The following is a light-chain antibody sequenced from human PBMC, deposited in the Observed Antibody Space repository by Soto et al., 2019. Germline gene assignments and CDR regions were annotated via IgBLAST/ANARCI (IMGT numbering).Light chain of an antibody. CDR3: QQYNNWPRT. Sequence: EIVMTQSPATLSVSPGERATLSCRTSQSVSRKLARYRQKPGQAPRLLIYAASTRATDIPARSSGSGSGTEFTLTISSLRSEDFAVYYCQQYNNWPRTFGQGTKVDI. V-gene: IGKV3-15*01. J-gene: IGKJ1*01. CDR2: AAS. CDR1: QSVSRK.